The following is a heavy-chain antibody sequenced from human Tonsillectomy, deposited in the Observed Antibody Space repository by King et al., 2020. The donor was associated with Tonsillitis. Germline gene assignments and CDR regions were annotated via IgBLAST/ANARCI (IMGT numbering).Heavy chain of an antibody. J-gene: IGHJ3*01. CDR2: IYHSGST. Sequence: VQLQESGPGLVKPSETLSLTCAVSGYSISSGYYWGWIRQPPGKGLAWIGNIYHSGSTYYNPSLKSRVTISVDTSKKQFSLKLSSVTAADTAVYYCARDQQVGVAFDFWGQGTMVTVSS. D-gene: IGHD6-6*01. CDR1: GYSISSGYY. V-gene: IGHV4-38-2*02. CDR3: ARDQQVGVAFDF.